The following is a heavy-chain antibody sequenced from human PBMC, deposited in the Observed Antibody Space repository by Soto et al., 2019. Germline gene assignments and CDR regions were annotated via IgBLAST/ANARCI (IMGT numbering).Heavy chain of an antibody. D-gene: IGHD6-19*01. J-gene: IGHJ5*02. V-gene: IGHV3-30-3*01. CDR2: ISYDGSNK. CDR3: ARDLRLAVAGPFDP. Sequence: PGGSLRLSCAASGFTFSSYAMHWVRQAPGKGLEWVAVISYDGSNKYYADSVKGRFTISRDNSKNTLYLQMNSLRAEDTAVYYCARDLRLAVAGPFDPWGQGTLVTVSS. CDR1: GFTFSSYA.